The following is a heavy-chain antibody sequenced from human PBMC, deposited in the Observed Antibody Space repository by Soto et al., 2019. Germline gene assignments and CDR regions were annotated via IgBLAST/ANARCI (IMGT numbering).Heavy chain of an antibody. V-gene: IGHV3-11*01. CDR3: ARDFPVLRYFDWPGYFDY. J-gene: IGHJ4*02. D-gene: IGHD3-9*01. CDR2: ISSSGSTI. CDR1: GFTFSDYY. Sequence: GGSLRLSCAASGFTFSDYYMSWIRQAPGKGLEWVSYISSSGSTIYYADSVKGRFTISRDNAKNSLYLQMNSLRAEDTAVYYCARDFPVLRYFDWPGYFDYWGQGTLVTVSS.